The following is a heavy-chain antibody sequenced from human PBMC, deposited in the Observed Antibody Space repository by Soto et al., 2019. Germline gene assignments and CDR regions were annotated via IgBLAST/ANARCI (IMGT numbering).Heavy chain of an antibody. Sequence: QVQLQESDPGLVKPSQTLSLTCTVSDDSISSGLYSWSWLRQHPGEGLEWIGYIFYSGRTFYNPSLMGRVTISVDTSDKQFSLRLNSVTAADTAVYFCARGLRANRGRDFYGMDVWGQGTTVTVSS. CDR2: IFYSGRT. V-gene: IGHV4-31*03. D-gene: IGHD3-10*01. CDR1: DDSISSGLYS. J-gene: IGHJ6*02. CDR3: ARGLRANRGRDFYGMDV.